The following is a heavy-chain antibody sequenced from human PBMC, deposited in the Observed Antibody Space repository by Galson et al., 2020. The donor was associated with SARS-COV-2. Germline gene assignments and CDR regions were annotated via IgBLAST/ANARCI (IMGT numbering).Heavy chain of an antibody. V-gene: IGHV1-24*01. Sequence: ASVKVSCKVSGYTLTELSMHWVRQAPGKGLEWMGGFDPEDGETIYAQKFQGRVTMTEDTSTDTAYMELSSLRSEDTAVYYCATSPPFIAASGTWFDPWCQGTLVTVSS. CDR3: ATSPPFIAASGTWFDP. CDR1: GYTLTELS. CDR2: FDPEDGET. J-gene: IGHJ5*02. D-gene: IGHD6-13*01.